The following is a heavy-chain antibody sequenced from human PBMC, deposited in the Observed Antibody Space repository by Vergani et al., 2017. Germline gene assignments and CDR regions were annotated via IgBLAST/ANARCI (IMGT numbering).Heavy chain of an antibody. CDR2: IYYSGST. D-gene: IGHD3-16*02. CDR1: GGSISSYY. J-gene: IGHJ4*02. V-gene: IGHV4-59*08. Sequence: QVQLQESGPGLVKPSETLSLTCTVSGGSISSYYWSWVRQPPGKGLEWIGYIYYSGSTNYNPSLKSRVTISVDTSKNQFSLKLSSVTAADTAVYYCARGSSFGGVIVNWGQGTLVTVSS. CDR3: ARGSSFGGVIVN.